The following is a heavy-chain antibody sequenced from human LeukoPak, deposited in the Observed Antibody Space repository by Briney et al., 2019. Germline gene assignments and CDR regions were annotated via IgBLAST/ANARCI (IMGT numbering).Heavy chain of an antibody. CDR3: AREGSYSYGYLFAFDI. CDR1: GFTFSSYA. V-gene: IGHV3-30-3*01. J-gene: IGHJ3*02. CDR2: ISYDGSNK. D-gene: IGHD5-18*01. Sequence: GGSLRLSCAASGFTFSSYAMHWVRQAPGKGLEWVAVISYDGSNKYYADSVKGRFTISRDNSKNTLYLQMNSLRAEDTAVNYCAREGSYSYGYLFAFDIWGQGTMVTVSS.